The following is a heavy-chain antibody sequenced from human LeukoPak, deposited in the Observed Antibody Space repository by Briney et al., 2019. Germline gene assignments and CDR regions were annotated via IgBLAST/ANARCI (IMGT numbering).Heavy chain of an antibody. Sequence: SQTLSLTCAISGDIFSSNSAAWNWIRQSPSRGLEWLGRTYYRSKWYNGYAVSVKSRITIKPDTSKNQFSLQLNSVTPDDTAVYYCARVVGREVDYWGQGTLVTVSS. D-gene: IGHD1-26*01. CDR1: GDIFSSNSAA. CDR3: ARVVGREVDY. CDR2: TYYRSKWYN. J-gene: IGHJ4*02. V-gene: IGHV6-1*01.